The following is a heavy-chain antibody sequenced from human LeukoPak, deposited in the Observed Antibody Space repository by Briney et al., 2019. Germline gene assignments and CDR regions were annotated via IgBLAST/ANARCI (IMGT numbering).Heavy chain of an antibody. CDR1: GFIFTGYY. Sequence: GASVKVSCKASGFIFTGYYIHWVRQAPGQGLEWMGWVNPNSGDTRHEEKFQGRVTMTTDMSITTAYMELSRLRSDDTAVYYCASPGYSSSWYYYWGQGTLVTVSS. CDR2: VNPNSGDT. V-gene: IGHV1-2*02. CDR3: ASPGYSSSWYYY. D-gene: IGHD6-13*01. J-gene: IGHJ4*02.